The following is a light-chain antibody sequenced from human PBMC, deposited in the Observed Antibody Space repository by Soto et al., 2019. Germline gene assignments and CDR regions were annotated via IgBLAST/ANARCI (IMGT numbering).Light chain of an antibody. J-gene: IGKJ1*01. V-gene: IGKV1-5*01. CDR1: RSINRW. Sequence: IQITRSPSTLSASVGDRVTITCRASRSINRWLAWYQQKPGKAPKLIISDASNLENGVPSRFSGSGSGTEFTLTISSLQSDDFETYYCQQYSAYWTFGQGTKVDIK. CDR3: QQYSAYWT. CDR2: DAS.